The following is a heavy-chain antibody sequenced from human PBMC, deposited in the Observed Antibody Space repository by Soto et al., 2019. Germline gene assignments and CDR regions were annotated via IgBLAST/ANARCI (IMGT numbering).Heavy chain of an antibody. CDR2: IYPGDSDT. J-gene: IGHJ1*01. D-gene: IGHD2-2*01. CDR3: ARHKDCSSTSCYAPGYFQH. CDR1: GYSFTSYW. V-gene: IGHV5-51*01. Sequence: PGESLKISCQVSGYSFTSYWIAWVRQMPGKGLEWMGIIYPGDSDTKYSPSFQGQVIILADKSISTAYLQWSSLKASDTAMYYCARHKDCSSTSCYAPGYFQHWGQGTLVTVSS.